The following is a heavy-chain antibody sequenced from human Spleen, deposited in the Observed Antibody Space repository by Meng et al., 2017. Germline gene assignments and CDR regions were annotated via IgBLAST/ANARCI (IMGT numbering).Heavy chain of an antibody. CDR3: VRSSGWVRTGFDP. J-gene: IGHJ5*02. CDR1: GESFSGYY. CDR2: INNSGTT. V-gene: IGHV4-34*01. D-gene: IGHD6-19*01. Sequence: QVQLQQWGAGLLKPSETLSLTCAVYGESFSGYYWSWIRQPPGKGLEWIGGINNSGTTDYNPSLKSRITVSIDTSKNQFSLRLASVTAADTAVYYCVRSSGWVRTGFDPWGQGTLVTVSS.